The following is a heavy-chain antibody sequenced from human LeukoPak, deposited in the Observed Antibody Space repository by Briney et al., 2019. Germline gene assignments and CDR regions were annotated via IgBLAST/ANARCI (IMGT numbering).Heavy chain of an antibody. D-gene: IGHD2-2*01. CDR3: AREGAYCSGTDCFATTVDA. Sequence: PSETLSLTCNVSGYSISSGDYYWTWIRQPAGKGLEWIGRVDLGGTTSNNHSLISRVTVSVDPSKNRFSLSLTSVTAADTATYYCAREGAYCSGTDCFATTVDAWGPGALVTVSS. J-gene: IGHJ5*02. CDR1: GYSISSGDYY. V-gene: IGHV4-61*02. CDR2: VDLGGTT.